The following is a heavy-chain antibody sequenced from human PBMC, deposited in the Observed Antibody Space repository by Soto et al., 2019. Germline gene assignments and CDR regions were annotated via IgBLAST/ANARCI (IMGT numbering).Heavy chain of an antibody. D-gene: IGHD6-13*01. CDR3: ARMGQQLVTLENNWFDP. Sequence: ASVKVSCKASGGTFSSYAISWVRQAPGQGLEWMGGIIPIFGTANYAQKFQGRVTITADESTSTAYMELSSLSSEDTAVYYCARMGQQLVTLENNWFDPWGQGTLITVSS. J-gene: IGHJ5*02. CDR1: GGTFSSYA. CDR2: IIPIFGTA. V-gene: IGHV1-69*13.